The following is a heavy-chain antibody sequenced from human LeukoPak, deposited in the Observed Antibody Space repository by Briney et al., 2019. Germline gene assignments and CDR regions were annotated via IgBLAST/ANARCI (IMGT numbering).Heavy chain of an antibody. CDR3: ASDSYYCSSGSCSRYYFNY. V-gene: IGHV4-4*02. J-gene: IGHJ4*02. Sequence: PSGTLSLTCAVSGDFISSPKWWNWVRQPPGKGLEWIGRIYHNGSTNYSPSLTSRVTTSVDKSNNHFSLKLTSVTAADTAMYYCASDSYYCSSGSCSRYYFNYWGQGTLVTVSS. CDR1: GDFISSPKW. CDR2: IYHNGST. D-gene: IGHD2-15*01.